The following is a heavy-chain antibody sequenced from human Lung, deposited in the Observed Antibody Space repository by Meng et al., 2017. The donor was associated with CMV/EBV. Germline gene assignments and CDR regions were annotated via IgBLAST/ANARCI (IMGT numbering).Heavy chain of an antibody. D-gene: IGHD5-18*01. CDR1: GFAFSSNS. Sequence: LSGGAYGFAFSSNSMNWVRQAPGKGLDWVSSISSSSSYIYYADSVKGRFTISRDNAKNSLYLQMNSLRAEDTAVYYCARDMDTFDYWGQGTLVTVSS. CDR3: ARDMDTFDY. V-gene: IGHV3-21*01. J-gene: IGHJ4*02. CDR2: ISSSSSYI.